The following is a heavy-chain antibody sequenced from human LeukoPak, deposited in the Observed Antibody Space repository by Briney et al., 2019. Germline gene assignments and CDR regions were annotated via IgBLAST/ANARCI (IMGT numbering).Heavy chain of an antibody. D-gene: IGHD3-16*02. J-gene: IGHJ4*02. V-gene: IGHV3-30*02. CDR2: IRSDGSNK. Sequence: GGSLLLSCAASGFSFSNYGIHCVRQAPGKGLEWVTFIRSDGSNKYYADSVKGRFTISRDNSKNTLYLQMNSLRTEDTAVYYCAKAAGVKTFGEVIVSTHRPNIDYWGQGTLVIVSS. CDR1: GFSFSNYG. CDR3: AKAAGVKTFGEVIVSTHRPNIDY.